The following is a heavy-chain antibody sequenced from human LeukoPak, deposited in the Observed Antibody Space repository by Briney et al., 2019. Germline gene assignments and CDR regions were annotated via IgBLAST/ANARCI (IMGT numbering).Heavy chain of an antibody. CDR1: GGSISSSNW. J-gene: IGHJ6*03. V-gene: IGHV4-4*02. CDR2: IYHSGST. D-gene: IGHD3-3*01. CDR3: ARRRYDFWSGCQGYYMDV. Sequence: SGTLSLTCAVCGGSISSSNWWSWVRQPPRKGLERIGEIYHSGSTNYNPSLKSRVTISVDKSKNQFSLKLSSVTAADTAVYYCARRRYDFWSGCQGYYMDVWGKGNAVTVSS.